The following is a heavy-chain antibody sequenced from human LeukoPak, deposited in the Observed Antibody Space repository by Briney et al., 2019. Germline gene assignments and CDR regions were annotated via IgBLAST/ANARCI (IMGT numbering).Heavy chain of an antibody. V-gene: IGHV3-11*06. D-gene: IGHD6-19*01. CDR2: ISSSSSYI. Sequence: PGGSVSLFCAVSGFTFSDSYMSWIRQATGKGREWVSSISSSSSYIYYADSVNGRFTISRDNAKTSLYLQMNSLRAEDTAVYYCARAPYSSGWYSGWFDPWGQGTLVTVSS. J-gene: IGHJ5*02. CDR1: GFTFSDSY. CDR3: ARAPYSSGWYSGWFDP.